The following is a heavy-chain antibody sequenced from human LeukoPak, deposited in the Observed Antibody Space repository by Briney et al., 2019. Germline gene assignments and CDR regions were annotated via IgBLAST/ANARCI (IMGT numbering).Heavy chain of an antibody. CDR2: ISYDGSNK. D-gene: IGHD3-3*01. J-gene: IGHJ6*02. V-gene: IGHV3-30-3*01. CDR1: GFTFSSYA. CDR3: ARDGNYDFWSGYRPRLLYGMDV. Sequence: GGSLRLSCAASGFTFSSYAMHWVRQAPGKGLEWVAVISYDGSNKYYADSVKGRFTISRDNSKNTLYLQVNSLRAEDTAVYYCARDGNYDFWSGYRPRLLYGMDVWGQGTTVTVSS.